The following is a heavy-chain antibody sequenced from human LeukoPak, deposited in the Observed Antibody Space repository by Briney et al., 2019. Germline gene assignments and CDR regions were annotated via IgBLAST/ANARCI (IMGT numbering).Heavy chain of an antibody. J-gene: IGHJ5*02. Sequence: PGGSLRLSCAASGFTFSNYWMSWVRQAPGKGLEWVANINQDGSEKYYVDSVKGRFTISRDNAKNSLYLQMNSLRAEDTAVFYCARGGAPYCTSTSCYEDWFDPWGQGTLVTVSS. D-gene: IGHD2-2*01. CDR2: INQDGSEK. CDR1: GFTFSNYW. CDR3: ARGGAPYCTSTSCYEDWFDP. V-gene: IGHV3-7*05.